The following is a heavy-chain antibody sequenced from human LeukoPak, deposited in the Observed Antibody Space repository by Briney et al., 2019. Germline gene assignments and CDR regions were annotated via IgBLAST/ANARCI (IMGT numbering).Heavy chain of an antibody. J-gene: IGHJ6*03. CDR3: AKAMVRGVIPPYYYYMDV. CDR1: GFTFSRYS. V-gene: IGHV3-21*01. Sequence: GGSLRLSCAASGFTFSRYSMNWVRQAPGKGLEWVSSISSSSSYIYYADSVKGRFTISRDNAKNSLYLQMNSLRAEDTAVYYCAKAMVRGVIPPYYYYMDVWGKGTTVTVSS. CDR2: ISSSSSYI. D-gene: IGHD3-10*01.